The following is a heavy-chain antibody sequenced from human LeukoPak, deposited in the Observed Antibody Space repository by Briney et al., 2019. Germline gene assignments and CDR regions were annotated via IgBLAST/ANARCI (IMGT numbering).Heavy chain of an antibody. J-gene: IGHJ4*02. V-gene: IGHV3-23*01. CDR3: AKNSDISVYYSEGFDY. Sequence: GGSLRLSCAAAGFTFSNFAINWVSQAPGKGLEWVSAISGGGSATFYAASVKGRFTISRENSKNTVFLQMNSLRAEDTAVYYCAKNSDISVYYSEGFDYWGQGTLATVSS. CDR1: GFTFSNFA. CDR2: ISGGGSAT. D-gene: IGHD3-22*01.